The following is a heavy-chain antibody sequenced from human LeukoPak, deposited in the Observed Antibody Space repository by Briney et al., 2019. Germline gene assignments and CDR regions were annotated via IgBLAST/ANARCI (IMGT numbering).Heavy chain of an antibody. CDR2: ISGSSSTI. D-gene: IGHD6-13*01. CDR1: GFTFSSYS. V-gene: IGHV3-48*04. CDR3: ARDRAAAARQPVDY. Sequence: GGSLRLSCAASGFTFSSYSMNWVRQAPGKGLEWVSYISGSSSTIYYADSLKGRFTISRDNAKNSLYLQMNSLRAEDTAVYYCARDRAAAARQPVDYWGQGTLVTVS. J-gene: IGHJ4*02.